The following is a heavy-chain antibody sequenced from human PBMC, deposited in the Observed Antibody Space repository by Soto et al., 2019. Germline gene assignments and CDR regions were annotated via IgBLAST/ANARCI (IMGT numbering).Heavy chain of an antibody. CDR3: PSTYFSDTSGLSDY. D-gene: IGHD3-22*01. Sequence: PGGSLRLSCAASGFTFSSYSMNCVRQSPVKGLEWVSSISYSSSDIDYADSVKGRFTISRDNAKKSLFLQMNSLRAEDTAVYYCPSTYFSDTSGLSDYWGQGTMVTVSS. J-gene: IGHJ4*02. CDR2: ISYSSSDI. CDR1: GFTFSSYS. V-gene: IGHV3-21*01.